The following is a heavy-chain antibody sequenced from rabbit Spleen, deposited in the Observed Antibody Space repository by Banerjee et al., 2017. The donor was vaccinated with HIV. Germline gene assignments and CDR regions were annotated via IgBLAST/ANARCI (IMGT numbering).Heavy chain of an antibody. V-gene: IGHV1S47*01. D-gene: IGHD4-1*01. CDR1: GFDFSSYG. CDR2: IDPVFGIT. CDR3: VREVAAKFNL. J-gene: IGHJ4*01. Sequence: QELLVESGGGLVQPGGSLKLSCKASGFDFSSYGVSWVRQPPGKGLEWIGYIDPVFGITYYANWVNGRFTISSHNAQNTLFLQLNSLTAADTATYFCVREVAAKFNLWGPGTLVTVS.